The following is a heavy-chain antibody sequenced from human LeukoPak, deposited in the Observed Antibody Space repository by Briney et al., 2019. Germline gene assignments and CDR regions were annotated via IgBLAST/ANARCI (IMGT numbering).Heavy chain of an antibody. Sequence: SETLSLTCAVYGGSFSGYYWSRIRQPPGKGLEWIGEINHSGSTNYNPSLKSRVTISVDTSKNQFSLTLSSVTAADTAVYYCARVASDYYYYYMDVWGKGTTVTVSS. J-gene: IGHJ6*03. CDR1: GGSFSGYY. CDR3: ARVASDYYYYYMDV. V-gene: IGHV4-34*01. CDR2: INHSGST.